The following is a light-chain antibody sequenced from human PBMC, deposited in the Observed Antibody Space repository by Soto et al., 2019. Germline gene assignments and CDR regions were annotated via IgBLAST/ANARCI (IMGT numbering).Light chain of an antibody. Sequence: EIVVTQSPGTLSLSPGERATLSCRASQSFSSTYLAWYQQKPGQAPRLLIYGASSRATGIPDRCSGGGSGTDFSLTITRLDPEDFAVYYCQQYSTSPSTFGQGTRLEIK. V-gene: IGKV3-20*01. CDR2: GAS. J-gene: IGKJ5*01. CDR1: QSFSSTY. CDR3: QQYSTSPST.